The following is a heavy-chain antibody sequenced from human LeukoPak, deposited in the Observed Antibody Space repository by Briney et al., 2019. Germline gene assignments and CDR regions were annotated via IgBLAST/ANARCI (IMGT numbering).Heavy chain of an antibody. V-gene: IGHV3-23*01. J-gene: IGHJ4*02. CDR2: ISGSGGST. D-gene: IGHD2-2*01. CDR1: GFTFSSYA. CDR3: AKEDCSSTSCYLFDY. Sequence: WGSLRLSCAASGFTFSSYAMSWVRQGPGKGLEWVSAISGSGGSTYYADSVKGRFTISRDNSKNTLYLQMNSLRAEDTAVYYCAKEDCSSTSCYLFDYWGQGTLVTVSS.